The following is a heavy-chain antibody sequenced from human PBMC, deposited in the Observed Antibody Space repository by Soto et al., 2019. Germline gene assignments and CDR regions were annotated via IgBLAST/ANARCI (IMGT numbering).Heavy chain of an antibody. CDR1: GGSVSSGSYY. Sequence: SETLSLTCTVSGGSVSSGSYYWSWIRQPPGKGLEYIGNIYYSGSTNYNPSLKSRVTISVDTSKNQFSLKLNSVTAADTAVYYCARGLRWLDYWGQGTLVTVSS. CDR2: IYYSGST. D-gene: IGHD2-21*01. CDR3: ARGLRWLDY. J-gene: IGHJ4*02. V-gene: IGHV4-61*01.